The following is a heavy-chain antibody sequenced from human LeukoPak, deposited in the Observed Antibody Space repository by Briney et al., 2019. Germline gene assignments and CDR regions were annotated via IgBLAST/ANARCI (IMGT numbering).Heavy chain of an antibody. D-gene: IGHD2-2*01. CDR1: GFTFNRYW. CDR2: IKQDGSAK. CDR3: ARVSAIVVVPAARLNMDV. Sequence: GGSLRLSCAASGFTFNRYWMSWVRQAPGKELQWVANIKQDGSAKYYVDSVKGRFTISRDNAKNSLYLQMNSLRAEDTAVYYCARVSAIVVVPAARLNMDVWGKGTTVTISS. V-gene: IGHV3-7*03. J-gene: IGHJ6*03.